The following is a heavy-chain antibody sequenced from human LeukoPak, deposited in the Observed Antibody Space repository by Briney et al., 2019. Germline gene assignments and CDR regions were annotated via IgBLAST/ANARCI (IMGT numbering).Heavy chain of an antibody. J-gene: IGHJ4*02. Sequence: GGSLRLSCAASGFTFSGSIMHWVRQASGKGLEWVGRIRDKANSYATAYAASVKGRFTISSDDSKSTAYLQMNSLKTEDTAVYYCTSISGETYHFDYWGQGTLVTVSS. CDR1: GFTFSGSI. D-gene: IGHD3-3*01. CDR3: TSISGETYHFDY. CDR2: IRDKANSYAT. V-gene: IGHV3-73*01.